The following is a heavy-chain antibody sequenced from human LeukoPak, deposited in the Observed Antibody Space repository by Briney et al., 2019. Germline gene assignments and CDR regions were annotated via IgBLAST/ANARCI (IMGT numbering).Heavy chain of an antibody. CDR1: GYSFTSYW. J-gene: IGHJ5*02. D-gene: IGHD1-26*01. CDR3: ARLLLVSGSYGGGFDP. Sequence: GESLKISCKGSGYSFTSYWISWVRQMPGKGLEWMGRIGPSDSYTNYSPSFQGHVTISADKSISTAYLQWSSLKASDTAMYYCARLLLVSGSYGGGFDPWGQGTLVTVSS. V-gene: IGHV5-10-1*01. CDR2: IGPSDSYT.